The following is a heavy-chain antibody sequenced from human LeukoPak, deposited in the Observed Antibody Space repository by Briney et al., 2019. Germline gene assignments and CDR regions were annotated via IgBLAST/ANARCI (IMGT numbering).Heavy chain of an antibody. CDR1: GGSISSSSYY. J-gene: IGHJ5*02. CDR2: IYYSGST. D-gene: IGHD3-10*01. CDR3: ARLLVFYYGSGSYYKGRWFDP. V-gene: IGHV4-39*01. Sequence: SETLSLTCTVSGGSISSSSYYWGWIRQPPGKGLEWIGSIYYSGSTYYNPSLKSRVTISVDTSKNQFYLKLSSVTAADTAVYYCARLLVFYYGSGSYYKGRWFDPWGQGTLVTVSS.